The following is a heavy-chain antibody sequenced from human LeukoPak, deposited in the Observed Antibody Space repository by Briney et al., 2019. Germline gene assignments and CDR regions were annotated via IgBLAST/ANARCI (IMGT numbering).Heavy chain of an antibody. J-gene: IGHJ3*02. CDR2: IYYSGST. Sequence: PSETLSLTCTVSGGSISTSNYCWGWIRQPPGKGLEWIGTIYYSGSTNYNPSLKSRVTISVDTSKNQFSLKLSSVTAADTAVYYCAREWRFGIDAFDIWGQGAMVTVSS. CDR1: GGSISTSNYC. V-gene: IGHV4-39*07. CDR3: AREWRFGIDAFDI. D-gene: IGHD3-10*01.